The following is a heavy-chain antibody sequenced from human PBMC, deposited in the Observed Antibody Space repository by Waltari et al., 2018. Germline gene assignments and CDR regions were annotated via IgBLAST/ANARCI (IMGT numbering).Heavy chain of an antibody. V-gene: IGHV3-23*01. Sequence: ELQVLESGGCLAQPGGSLSLSCASSGFTFSNYAMRWVRQAPGKGLECVAGINSGGDSTAYVDSVKGRFTISRDNSKNTLYLQMNSLRVEDTALYYCARGINESFEPWGQGTLVTVSS. J-gene: IGHJ5*02. D-gene: IGHD1-1*01. CDR3: ARGINESFEP. CDR2: INSGGDST. CDR1: GFTFSNYA.